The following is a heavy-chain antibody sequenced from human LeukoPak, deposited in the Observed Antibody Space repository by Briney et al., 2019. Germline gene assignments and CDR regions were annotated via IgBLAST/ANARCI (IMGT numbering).Heavy chain of an antibody. J-gene: IGHJ4*02. Sequence: GGSLRLSCAASGFXFSTYEINWVRRAPGKGLEWVSYISSSGRTTYYADSVKGRFTISRDNAKNSLYLQMNSLRAEDTAVYYCARGGYGSSWGQGTLVTVSS. D-gene: IGHD5-18*01. V-gene: IGHV3-48*03. CDR3: ARGGYGSS. CDR1: GFXFSTYE. CDR2: ISSSGRTT.